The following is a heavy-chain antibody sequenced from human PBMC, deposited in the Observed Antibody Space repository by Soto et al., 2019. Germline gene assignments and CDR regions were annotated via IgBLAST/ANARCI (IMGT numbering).Heavy chain of an antibody. V-gene: IGHV4-59*01. J-gene: IGHJ6*02. Sequence: SETLSLTCTVSVDSISSYHWFWLQQHPEKGLEWNGYLYYSGSTNYNSFLKSRVTISVDTSKSQFSLKLSSVTAADTAVYYCARVDGCTCCYGDYNCRCYYYYDLDVWGQGSTVTVSS. CDR1: VDSISSYH. CDR2: LYYSGST. D-gene: IGHD2-2*01. CDR3: ARVDGCTCCYGDYNCRCYYYYDLDV.